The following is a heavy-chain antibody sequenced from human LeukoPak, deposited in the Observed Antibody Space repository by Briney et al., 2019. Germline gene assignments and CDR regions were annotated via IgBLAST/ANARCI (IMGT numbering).Heavy chain of an antibody. D-gene: IGHD3-9*01. J-gene: IGHJ4*02. V-gene: IGHV3-23*01. CDR1: GFTFSSYA. CDR3: AKEGPEYYDILTGYYIDY. CDR2: ISGSGGST. Sequence: GGSLRLSCAASGFTFSSYAMSRVRQAPGKGLEWVSAISGSGGSTYYADSVKGRFTISRDNSKNTLYLQMNSLRAEDTAVYYCAKEGPEYYDILTGYYIDYWGQRTLVTVSS.